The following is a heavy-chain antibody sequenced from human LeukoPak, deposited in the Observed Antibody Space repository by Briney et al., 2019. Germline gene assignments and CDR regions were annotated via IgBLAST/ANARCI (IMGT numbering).Heavy chain of an antibody. CDR2: ISAYNGNT. D-gene: IGHD2-2*01. V-gene: IGHV1-18*01. J-gene: IGHJ6*02. CDR3: ARDYIPAGIYYYGMDV. CDR1: GYTFTSYG. Sequence: ASVKVSCKASGYTFTSYGISWVRQAPRQGLEWMGWISAYNGNTNYAQKLQGRVTMTTDTSTSTAYMELRSLRSDDTAVYYCARDYIPAGIYYYGMDVWGQGTTVTVSS.